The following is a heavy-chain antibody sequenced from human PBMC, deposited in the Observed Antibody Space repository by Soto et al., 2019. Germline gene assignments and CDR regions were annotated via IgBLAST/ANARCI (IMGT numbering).Heavy chain of an antibody. CDR1: GGSIYTXX. Sequence: ETLSLTCNVSGGSIYTXXXNWIRQSPGKGLEWIGYISDGGSTNYNPSLKSRVTMSVDTSKNQFSLKLSSVTAADTAVYYCARDPILRQDAFDIWGQGTMVTVSS. V-gene: IGHV4-59*12. CDR3: ARDPILRQDAFDI. CDR2: ISDGGST. J-gene: IGHJ3*02. D-gene: IGHD3-16*01.